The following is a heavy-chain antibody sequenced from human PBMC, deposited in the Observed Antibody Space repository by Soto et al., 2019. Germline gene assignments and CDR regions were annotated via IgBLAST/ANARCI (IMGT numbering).Heavy chain of an antibody. CDR3: AREGGAAPGARREWYLDL. D-gene: IGHD6-25*01. CDR2: INPHTGDT. CDR1: GYPLTDFY. Sequence: QVQLVQSGAEVKKPGASVTVSCKTSGYPLTDFYIHRVRQAPGQGLEWMVWINPHTGDTNTALKFQGRVTMTRDTSINTAFMELTRLSSDDTAVYYCAREGGAAPGARREWYLDLWGRGTLVSVSS. J-gene: IGHJ2*01. V-gene: IGHV1-2*02.